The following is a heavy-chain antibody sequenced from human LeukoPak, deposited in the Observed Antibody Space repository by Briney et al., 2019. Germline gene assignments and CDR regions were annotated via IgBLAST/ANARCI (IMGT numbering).Heavy chain of an antibody. CDR1: GYTFTSYG. Sequence: ASVKVSCKASGYTFTSYGISWVRQAPGQGLEWRGWISAYNGNTNYAQKLQGRVTMTTDTSTSTAYMELRSLRSDDTAVYYCARSFDSSGYYYFDYWGQGTLVTVSS. D-gene: IGHD3-22*01. V-gene: IGHV1-18*01. CDR3: ARSFDSSGYYYFDY. J-gene: IGHJ4*02. CDR2: ISAYNGNT.